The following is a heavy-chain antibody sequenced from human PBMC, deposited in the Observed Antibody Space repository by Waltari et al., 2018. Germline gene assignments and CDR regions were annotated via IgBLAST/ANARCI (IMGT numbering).Heavy chain of an antibody. D-gene: IGHD6-6*01. Sequence: QVQLVQSGAEVKKPGSSVKVSCKASGGTFSSYAISWVRPAPGQGLEWMGGIIPILGIANYAQKFQGRVTITADESTSTAYMELSSLRSEDTAVYYCARDLRYSSSSNAFDIWGQGTMVTVSS. CDR1: GGTFSSYA. V-gene: IGHV1-69*04. CDR2: IIPILGIA. J-gene: IGHJ3*02. CDR3: ARDLRYSSSSNAFDI.